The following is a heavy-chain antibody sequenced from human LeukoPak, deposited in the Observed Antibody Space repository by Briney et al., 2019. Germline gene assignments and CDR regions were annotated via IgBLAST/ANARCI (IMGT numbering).Heavy chain of an antibody. CDR1: GFTFSSYA. J-gene: IGHJ5*02. Sequence: PGGSLRLSCAASGFTFSSYAMSWVRQAPGKGLEWVSAISGSGGSTYYADSVKGRFTISRDNSKNTLYLQMNSLRAEDTAVYYCAKDTLSSTGRRPDRWFDPWGQGTLVTVSS. CDR2: ISGSGGST. CDR3: AKDTLSSTGRRPDRWFDP. D-gene: IGHD2-2*01. V-gene: IGHV3-23*01.